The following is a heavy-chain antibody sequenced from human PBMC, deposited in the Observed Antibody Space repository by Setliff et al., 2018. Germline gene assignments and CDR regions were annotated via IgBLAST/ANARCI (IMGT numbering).Heavy chain of an antibody. V-gene: IGHV4-4*07. J-gene: IGHJ4*02. CDR2: TYIGGSA. CDR1: GGSISSYY. Sequence: SETLSLTCTVSGGSISSYYWSWIRQPAGKGLEWIGHTYIGGSANYNPSLKSRVTISMDTSKNQFSLKVSSVTAADTAVYYCARSFSRREKFLLDYWGQGALVTVSS. CDR3: ARSFSRREKFLLDY.